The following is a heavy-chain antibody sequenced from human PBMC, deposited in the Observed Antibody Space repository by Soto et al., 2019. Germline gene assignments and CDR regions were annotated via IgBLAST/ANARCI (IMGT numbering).Heavy chain of an antibody. Sequence: SETLSLTCTVSGGSISSYYWSWIRRPPGKGLEWIGYIYYSGSTNYNPSLKSRVTISVDTSKNQFSLKLSSVTAADTAVYYCARRVVVSAPFDYWGQGTLVTGSS. CDR1: GGSISSYY. CDR3: ARRVVVSAPFDY. CDR2: IYYSGST. D-gene: IGHD2-21*01. J-gene: IGHJ4*02. V-gene: IGHV4-59*08.